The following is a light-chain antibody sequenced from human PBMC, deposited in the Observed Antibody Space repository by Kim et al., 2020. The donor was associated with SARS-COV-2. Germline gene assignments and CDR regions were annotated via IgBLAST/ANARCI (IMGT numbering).Light chain of an antibody. Sequence: GQSITISCTGTSSDVGGYKFVSWYQQHPGEVPKLMIYDVTKRPSGVSHRFSGSKSGNTASLTIYGLQAEDEADYYCSTYTSSSTLVFGGGTKLTVL. V-gene: IGLV2-14*03. J-gene: IGLJ3*02. CDR1: SSDVGGYKF. CDR3: STYTSSSTLV. CDR2: DVT.